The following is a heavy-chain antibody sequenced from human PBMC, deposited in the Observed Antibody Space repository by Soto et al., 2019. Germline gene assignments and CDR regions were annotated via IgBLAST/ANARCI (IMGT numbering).Heavy chain of an antibody. D-gene: IGHD4-17*01. Sequence: SETLSLTSTVSGGSISSYYWSWIRQPPGKGLEWIGYIYYSGSTNYNPSLKSRVTISVDTSKNQFSLKLSSVTAADTAVYYCARANYGDFDYWGQGTLVTVSS. CDR1: GGSISSYY. V-gene: IGHV4-59*01. J-gene: IGHJ4*02. CDR2: IYYSGST. CDR3: ARANYGDFDY.